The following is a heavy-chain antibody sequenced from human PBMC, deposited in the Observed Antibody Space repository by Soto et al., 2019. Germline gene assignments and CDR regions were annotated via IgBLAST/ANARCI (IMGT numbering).Heavy chain of an antibody. Sequence: QLQLQESGPGLVKPSETLSLTCTVSSAPVSSSTYTWGWIRQPPGKGLEWIGSIYYSGSTYYNPSLNSRVTVSVDPSKIQFSLRVASVTAAGTAVYYCARLHGYCISSSCHGHYAMDVWGQGTTVTVSS. V-gene: IGHV4-39*01. CDR2: IYYSGST. D-gene: IGHD2-2*01. J-gene: IGHJ6*02. CDR3: ARLHGYCISSSCHGHYAMDV. CDR1: SAPVSSSTYT.